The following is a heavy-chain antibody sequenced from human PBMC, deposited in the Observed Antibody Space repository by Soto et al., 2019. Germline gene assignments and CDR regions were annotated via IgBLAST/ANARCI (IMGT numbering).Heavy chain of an antibody. CDR2: INVGNGNT. V-gene: IGHV1-3*01. CDR1: GYTFSPYI. CDR3: ASGNCDDICYHDY. D-gene: IGHD2-21*01. Sequence: QVQLVQSGAEVKKPGASVKVSCKASGYTFSPYILYWMRQAPGQRLAWMGWINVGNGNTKYSQKFQDRGTITRDTSASIAYRELSSLRSEDTAVYYCASGNCDDICYHDYWGRGTLVTVSS. J-gene: IGHJ4*02.